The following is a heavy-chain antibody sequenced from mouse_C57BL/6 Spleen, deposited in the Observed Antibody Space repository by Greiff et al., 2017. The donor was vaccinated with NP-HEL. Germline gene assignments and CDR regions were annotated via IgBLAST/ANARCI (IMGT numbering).Heavy chain of an antibody. CDR2: IHPNSGST. V-gene: IGHV1-64*01. CDR1: GYTFTSYW. Sequence: QVQLKQPGAELVKPGASVKLSCKASGYTFTSYWMHWVKQRPGQGLEWIGMIHPNSGSTNYNEKFKSKATLTVDKSSSTAYMQLSSLTSEDSAVYYCASNYGSSYPWGQGTTLTVSS. CDR3: ASNYGSSYP. J-gene: IGHJ2*01. D-gene: IGHD1-1*01.